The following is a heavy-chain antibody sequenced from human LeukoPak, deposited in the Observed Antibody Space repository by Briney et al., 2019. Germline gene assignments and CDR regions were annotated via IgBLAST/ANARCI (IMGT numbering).Heavy chain of an antibody. CDR3: ARLGHCSTTSCYGLDY. Sequence: PSETLSLTCTVSGGSISSYYWSWIRQPAGKGLEWIGRIYTSGSTNYNPSLKSRVTMSVDTSKNQFSLKLSSVTAADTAVYYCARLGHCSTTSCYGLDYWRQGTLVTVSS. D-gene: IGHD2-2*01. CDR1: GGSISSYY. J-gene: IGHJ4*02. CDR2: IYTSGST. V-gene: IGHV4-4*07.